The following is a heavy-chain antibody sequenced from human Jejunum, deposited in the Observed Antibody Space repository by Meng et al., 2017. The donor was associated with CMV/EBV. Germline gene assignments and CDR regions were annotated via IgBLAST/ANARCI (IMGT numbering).Heavy chain of an antibody. Sequence: ISSGDYYWPWIRQPPGKGLEWIGFIKYNWRTYYNPSLKSRVTISIDTSKNQFSLRLSSVTAADAAVYYCARTQDCSSTSCYTGFDPWGQGTLVTVSS. CDR3: ARTQDCSSTSCYTGFDP. CDR2: IKYNWRT. CDR1: ISSGDYY. J-gene: IGHJ5*02. D-gene: IGHD2-2*01. V-gene: IGHV4-30-4*08.